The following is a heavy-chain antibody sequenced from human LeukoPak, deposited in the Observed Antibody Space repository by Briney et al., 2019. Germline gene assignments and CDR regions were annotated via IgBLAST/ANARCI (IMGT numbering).Heavy chain of an antibody. CDR2: IRYDGSNK. V-gene: IGHV3-30*02. CDR1: GFTFSSYG. D-gene: IGHD4-23*01. J-gene: IGHJ4*02. Sequence: GGSLRLSCAASGFTFSSYGMHWVRQAPGKGLEWVALIRYDGSNKYYADSVKGRFTISRDNSKNTLYLQMNSLRAEDTAVYYCAKDYGGNKGLFDYWGQGTLVTVPS. CDR3: AKDYGGNKGLFDY.